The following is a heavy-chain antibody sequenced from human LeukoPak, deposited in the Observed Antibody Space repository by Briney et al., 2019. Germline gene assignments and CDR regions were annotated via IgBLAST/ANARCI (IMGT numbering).Heavy chain of an antibody. CDR3: ARGGFHHGFDF. CDR1: GYTFRDYY. CDR2: IDPKSGGP. J-gene: IGHJ3*01. V-gene: IGHV1-2*02. Sequence: GASVKVSCKASGYTFRDYYMHWVRQAPGQGLEWTGWIDPKSGGPNYAQKFQGRVTLTSDTSISTSYMELGRLTSDDTAVYYCARGGFHHGFDFWGQGTVVTVSS.